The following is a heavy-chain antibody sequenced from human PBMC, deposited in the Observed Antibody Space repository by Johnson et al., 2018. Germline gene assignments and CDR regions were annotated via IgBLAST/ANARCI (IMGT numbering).Heavy chain of an antibody. D-gene: IGHD3-3*01. J-gene: IGHJ6*03. Sequence: QVQLVQSGAEVKKPGASVKVSCKASGYTFTSYDINWVRQATGQGLEWMGWMNPNSGNTGYAQKFQGRVTMTRNTSISTAYMELSSLRSEDTAVSYCARGPTGEPGYYDFWRGYRPCYYYMDVWGKGTTVTVSS. CDR1: GYTFTSYD. CDR3: ARGPTGEPGYYDFWRGYRPCYYYMDV. V-gene: IGHV1-8*01. CDR2: MNPNSGNT.